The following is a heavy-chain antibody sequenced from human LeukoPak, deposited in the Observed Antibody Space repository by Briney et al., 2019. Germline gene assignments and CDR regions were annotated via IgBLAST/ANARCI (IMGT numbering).Heavy chain of an antibody. CDR2: IDISGDST. V-gene: IGHV3-23*05. CDR1: GFTFSSHA. Sequence: GGSLRLSCVVSGFTFSSHAMCWVRQAPGRGLEWVSSIDISGDSTSYADSVKGRFTISRDNSMNTLLLHMDSLRAEDSAIYYCANEIRPNDYWGQGTLVTVSS. CDR3: ANEIRPNDY. J-gene: IGHJ4*02. D-gene: IGHD4/OR15-4a*01.